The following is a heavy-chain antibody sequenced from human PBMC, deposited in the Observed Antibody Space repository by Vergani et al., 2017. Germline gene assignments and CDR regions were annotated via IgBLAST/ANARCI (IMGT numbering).Heavy chain of an antibody. J-gene: IGHJ4*02. Sequence: QITLKESGPTLVKPTQTLTLTCTFLGFSLTTRGVAVGWIRQPPGKALAWLAIVFWDDDKRYSPSLRNRVTITRDTSRNQVVLTMTNIDPVDTATYYCTHRPDCSVGNCYDDYWGQGTLVTVSS. CDR1: GFSLTTRGVA. V-gene: IGHV2-5*02. CDR3: THRPDCSVGNCYDDY. CDR2: VFWDDDK. D-gene: IGHD2-15*01.